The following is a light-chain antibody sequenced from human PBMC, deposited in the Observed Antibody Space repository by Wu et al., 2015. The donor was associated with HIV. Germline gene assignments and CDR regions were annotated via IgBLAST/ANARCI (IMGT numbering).Light chain of an antibody. CDR1: QNVVSNS. V-gene: IGKV3-20*01. CDR2: GTS. CDR3: QQYGDSPLT. Sequence: EIVLTQSPGTLSLSPGERATLSCRASQNVVSNSLTWYQQEPGQAPRLLIYGTSSRATGIPDRFSGSGSGTDFTLTISRLESEDFAVYYCQQYGDSPLTFGGGTKVEIK. J-gene: IGKJ4*01.